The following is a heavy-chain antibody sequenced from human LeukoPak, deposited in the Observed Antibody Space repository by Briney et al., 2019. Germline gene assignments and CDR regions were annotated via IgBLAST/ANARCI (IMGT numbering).Heavy chain of an antibody. V-gene: IGHV1-8*01. D-gene: IGHD3-10*01. CDR2: MNPNSGNT. CDR3: ARTYGSGSYHYYYGMDV. Sequence: ASVKVSCKASGYTFTSYDINWVRQATGQGLEWMGWMNPNSGNTGYAQKFQGRVTMTRNTSISTAYMELSSLRSEDTAVYYCARTYGSGSYHYYYGMDVWGQGTTVTVSS. CDR1: GYTFTSYD. J-gene: IGHJ6*02.